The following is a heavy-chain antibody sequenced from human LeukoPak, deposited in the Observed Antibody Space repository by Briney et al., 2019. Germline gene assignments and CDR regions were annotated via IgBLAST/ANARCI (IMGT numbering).Heavy chain of an antibody. D-gene: IGHD6-19*01. V-gene: IGHV1-18*01. CDR1: GYTFTSYG. J-gene: IGHJ4*02. Sequence: ASVKVSCKASGYTFTSYGISWVRQAPGQGLEWMGWISAYNGNTNYAQKLQGRVTMTTDTSTSTAYMELRSLRSDDTAVYYCARPSQPVKRLVLRGGGFDYWGQGTLVTVSS. CDR3: ARPSQPVKRLVLRGGGFDY. CDR2: ISAYNGNT.